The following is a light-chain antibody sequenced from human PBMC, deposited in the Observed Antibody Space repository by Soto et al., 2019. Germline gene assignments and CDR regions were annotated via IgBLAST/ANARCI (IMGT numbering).Light chain of an antibody. CDR1: ALPKRY. CDR2: EDT. V-gene: IGLV3-10*01. Sequence: SYELTQPPSVSVSPGQTARITCSGDALPKRYAYWYQRKSGQAPVLVIYEDTKRPSGIPERFSGSSSGTMATLTISGAQVEDEADYYCYSTDSSGNHFGGGTKLTVL. J-gene: IGLJ2*01. CDR3: YSTDSSGNH.